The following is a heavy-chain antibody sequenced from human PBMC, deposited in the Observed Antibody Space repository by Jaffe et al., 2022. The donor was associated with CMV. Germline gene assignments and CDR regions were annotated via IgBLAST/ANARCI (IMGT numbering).Heavy chain of an antibody. CDR3: ARFPYGSGIDY. D-gene: IGHD3-10*01. CDR2: INSDGSST. CDR1: GFIFSDYW. Sequence: EVQLVESGGALVQPGGSLRLSCAASGFIFSDYWLHWVRQAPGKGLVWVSRINSDGSSTTYADSVKGRFTVSRDNAKNTLYLQMHSLRAEDTAVYYCARFPYGSGIDYWGQGTLVTVSS. J-gene: IGHJ4*02. V-gene: IGHV3-74*01.